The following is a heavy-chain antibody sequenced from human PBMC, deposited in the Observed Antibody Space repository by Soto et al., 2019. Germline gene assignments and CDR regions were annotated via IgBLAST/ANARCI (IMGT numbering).Heavy chain of an antibody. J-gene: IGHJ4*02. Sequence: QVQLVQSGAEVKKPGASVNVSCKVSGYTFTDYDINWVRQASGQGLEWMGWVNPTSGNTGYAQKFQGRVTMTWNTSISTAYVELSSLRSEDTAVYYCASWAGYSKWGQGTLVTVST. CDR2: VNPTSGNT. CDR1: GYTFTDYD. CDR3: ASWAGYSK. V-gene: IGHV1-8*01. D-gene: IGHD3-9*01.